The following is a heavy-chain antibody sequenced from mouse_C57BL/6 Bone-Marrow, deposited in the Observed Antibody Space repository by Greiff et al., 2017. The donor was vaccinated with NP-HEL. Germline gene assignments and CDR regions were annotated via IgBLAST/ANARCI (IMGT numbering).Heavy chain of an antibody. D-gene: IGHD1-1*01. Sequence: EVQVVESGGGLVQPGGSLKLSCAASGFTFSDYYMYWVRQTPEKRLEWVAYISNGGGSTYYPDTVKGRFTISRDNAKNTLYLQMSRLKSEDTAMYYCARQHYYGSSYYYAMDYWGQGTSVTVSS. CDR2: ISNGGGST. CDR3: ARQHYYGSSYYYAMDY. CDR1: GFTFSDYY. J-gene: IGHJ4*01. V-gene: IGHV5-12*01.